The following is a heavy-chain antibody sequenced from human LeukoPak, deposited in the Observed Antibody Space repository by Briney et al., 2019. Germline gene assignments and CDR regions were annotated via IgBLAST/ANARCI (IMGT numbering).Heavy chain of an antibody. CDR2: INPNSGAT. J-gene: IGHJ4*02. CDR1: GYTFTGYY. V-gene: IGHV1-2*02. CDR3: ARTHLLGYCDI. D-gene: IGHD2-15*01. Sequence: ASVKVSCKASGYTFTGYYMHWVRPAPGQGLEWLGWINPNSGATDFAQKFQGRVTMTRDTSISTAYMELSRLRSDDTAVYYCARTHLLGYCDIWGQGTLVTVSS.